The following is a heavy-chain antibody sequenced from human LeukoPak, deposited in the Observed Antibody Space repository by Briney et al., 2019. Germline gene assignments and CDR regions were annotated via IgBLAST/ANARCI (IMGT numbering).Heavy chain of an antibody. V-gene: IGHV3-7*01. CDR3: ARDEYRSRWLHP. Sequence: GGSLRLSCAASGFTFSSYWMSWVRLAPGKGLERVANIKGDGSEKWYADSVKGRFTISRDNAQNSVHLQMNSLRAEDTAVYHCARDEYRSRWLHPWGQGTLVTVTS. J-gene: IGHJ5*02. D-gene: IGHD5-24*01. CDR2: IKGDGSEK. CDR1: GFTFSSYW.